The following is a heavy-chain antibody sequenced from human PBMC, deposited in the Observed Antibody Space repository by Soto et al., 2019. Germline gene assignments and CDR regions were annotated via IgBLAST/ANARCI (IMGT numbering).Heavy chain of an antibody. V-gene: IGHV4-39*01. CDR2: IDYSGNT. CDR3: ARGSSGYGRN. D-gene: IGHD6-13*01. J-gene: IGHJ4*02. Sequence: SETLSLTCPVSGCSISSSSFYWGWIRQSPGKGLERIGSIDYSGNTYYSPSLKSRVAISVQTSKSQFSVMLRSGTAGDTAVYYCARGSSGYGRNWGQGTLVTVSS. CDR1: GCSISSSSFY.